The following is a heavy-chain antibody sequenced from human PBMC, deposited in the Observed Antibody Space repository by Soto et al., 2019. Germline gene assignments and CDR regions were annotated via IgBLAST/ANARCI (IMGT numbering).Heavy chain of an antibody. J-gene: IGHJ4*02. V-gene: IGHV5-51*01. CDR2: ICPGDSDT. CDR3: ARPSQSAHFDY. CDR1: GYIFSDFC. Sequence: PGESLKISCMGSGYIFSDFCIGWVRQVSGKDLEWMGYICPGDSDTRYSPSFQGRVTISADKSISTAYLQWGSLEASDTAIYYCARPSQSAHFDYWGQGTPVTVSS.